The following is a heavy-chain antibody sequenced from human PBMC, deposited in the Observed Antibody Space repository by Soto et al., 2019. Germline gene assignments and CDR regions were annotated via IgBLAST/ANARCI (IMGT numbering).Heavy chain of an antibody. Sequence: PSETLSLTCTVSGDSISSVDHYWSWIRQPPGKGLEWMGYIYHSGSTHYNPSLNSRLTISIDTSTNRFSLNLTSVTAADTAVYYCARPNPNSNSYLWDYWGRGTLVTVSS. CDR1: GDSISSVDHY. D-gene: IGHD5-18*01. V-gene: IGHV4-30-4*01. J-gene: IGHJ4*02. CDR2: IYHSGST. CDR3: ARPNPNSNSYLWDY.